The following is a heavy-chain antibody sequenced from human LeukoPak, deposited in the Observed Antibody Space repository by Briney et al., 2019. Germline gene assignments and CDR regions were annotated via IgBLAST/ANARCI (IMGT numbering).Heavy chain of an antibody. V-gene: IGHV3-43*01. CDR2: ISWDGGST. CDR3: AKGPTLYSSPWYFDL. J-gene: IGHJ6*02. CDR1: GFTFDDYT. D-gene: IGHD6-19*01. Sequence: GGSLRLSCAASGFTFDDYTMHWVRQAPGKGLEWVSLISWDGGSTYYADSVKGRFTISRDNSKNSLYLQMNSLRTEDTALYYCAKGPTLYSSPWYFDLWGQGTTVTVSS.